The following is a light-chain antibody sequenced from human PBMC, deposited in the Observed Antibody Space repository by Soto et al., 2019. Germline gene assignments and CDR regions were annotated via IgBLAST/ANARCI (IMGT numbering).Light chain of an antibody. CDR1: ESVRSSY. Sequence: EVVLTQSPGTLSLFPGERATLSCRASESVRSSYLAWYQQKPGQPPRLLMYGASTRATGTPDRFNGLGSGTDFTLTISRLEPEDFAVYYCQHYSRSTPGYTFGLGTKLEIK. CDR2: GAS. J-gene: IGKJ2*01. V-gene: IGKV3-20*01. CDR3: QHYSRSTPGYT.